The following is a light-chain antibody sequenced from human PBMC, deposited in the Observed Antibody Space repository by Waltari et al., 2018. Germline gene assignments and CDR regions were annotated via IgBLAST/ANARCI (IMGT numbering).Light chain of an antibody. CDR2: SND. CDR1: NPNIGSST. V-gene: IGLV1-44*01. J-gene: IGLJ2*01. Sequence: QPVVTQSPSASGAPGQTVTISCSGSNPNIGSSTVSRYQKVPGTAPRLLLYSNDQRPSGVPDRFSASKSGTSSSLAISGLQSEDEADYYCATWDARLTAVVFGGGTKVTVL. CDR3: ATWDARLTAVV.